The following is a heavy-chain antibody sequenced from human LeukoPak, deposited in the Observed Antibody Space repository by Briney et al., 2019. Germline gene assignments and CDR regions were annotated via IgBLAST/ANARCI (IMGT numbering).Heavy chain of an antibody. CDR3: AREIYDSSGYPDAFDI. D-gene: IGHD3-22*01. CDR2: ITAYNGDT. CDR1: GYTFTSYG. V-gene: IGHV1-18*01. J-gene: IGHJ3*02. Sequence: ASVKVSCKASGYTFTSYGITWVRQAPGQGLEWMGWITAYNGDTKYAQKFQGRLTMTTDTSTSTAYMELRSLRSDDTAVYYCAREIYDSSGYPDAFDIWGQGTMVTVSS.